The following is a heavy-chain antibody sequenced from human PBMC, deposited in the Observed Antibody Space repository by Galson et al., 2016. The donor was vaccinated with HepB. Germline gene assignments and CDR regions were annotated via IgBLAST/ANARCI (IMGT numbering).Heavy chain of an antibody. CDR1: GFTFSTYN. Sequence: SLRLSCAASGFTFSTYNMNWVRQAPGKGLEWVSSISYNLYYADSVRGRFTISRDNAKNSLFRQMNSLRVEDTAVYYCARDSCINAICYTGWFDPWGQGTQVVVSS. V-gene: IGHV3-21*01. J-gene: IGHJ5*02. CDR3: ARDSCINAICYTGWFDP. D-gene: IGHD2-8*01. CDR2: ISYNL.